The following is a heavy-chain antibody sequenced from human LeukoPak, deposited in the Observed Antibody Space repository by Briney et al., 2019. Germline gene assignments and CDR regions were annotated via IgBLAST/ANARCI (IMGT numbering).Heavy chain of an antibody. V-gene: IGHV1-18*01. Sequence: ASVKVSCKASGYTFSSYGISWVRQAPGQGLEWMGWISAYNGNTNYAQKFQGRVTVTTDTSTSTAYMELRSLGSDDTAVYYCARDLVYYYDSSGRRGPDWFDPWGQGTLVTVSS. CDR3: ARDLVYYYDSSGRRGPDWFDP. D-gene: IGHD3-22*01. J-gene: IGHJ5*02. CDR1: GYTFSSYG. CDR2: ISAYNGNT.